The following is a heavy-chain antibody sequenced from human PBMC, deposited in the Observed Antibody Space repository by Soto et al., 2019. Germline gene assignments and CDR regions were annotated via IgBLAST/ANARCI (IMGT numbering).Heavy chain of an antibody. V-gene: IGHV1-18*01. J-gene: IGHJ4*02. CDR2: ISAYNGNT. CDR3: ARDRQVTTVTYDY. Sequence: TSVKVTCKDSGYTLTSNGSRWVRQAPGQGLEWMGWISAYNGNTNYAQKLQGRVTMTTDTSTSTAYMELRSLRSDDTAVYYCARDRQVTTVTYDYWGQGTLVTVSS. CDR1: GYTLTSNG. D-gene: IGHD4-4*01.